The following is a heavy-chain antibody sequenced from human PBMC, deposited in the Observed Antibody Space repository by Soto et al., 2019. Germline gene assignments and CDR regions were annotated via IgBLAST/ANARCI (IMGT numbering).Heavy chain of an antibody. J-gene: IGHJ4*02. CDR1: GFSLTTSGVG. CDR2: IYWDDDK. Sequence: QITLNGSGPTQVKPRQTLTLTCTFSGFSLTTSGVGVGWIRQSPGKAPEWLALIYWDDDKRYSPSLKSRLTITKDTSKNQVVLTMADLDPADTATYYCAHRVLRTVFGLVTTTAIYFDFWGQGTPVAVSS. V-gene: IGHV2-5*02. CDR3: AHRVLRTVFGLVTTTAIYFDF. D-gene: IGHD3-3*01.